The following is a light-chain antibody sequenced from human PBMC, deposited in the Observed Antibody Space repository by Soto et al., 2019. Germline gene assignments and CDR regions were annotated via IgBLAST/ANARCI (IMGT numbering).Light chain of an antibody. CDR1: QSVASNF. J-gene: IGKJ1*01. CDR2: GAS. V-gene: IGKV3-20*01. CDR3: KQYGSSPWT. Sequence: ENVLTQSPGTLSLSPGERATLSCRASQSVASNFLAWYQQKPGQSPRLLIYGASRRATGLPDRFNGDGSGTDFTLTIRRLEAEDFAVYYCKQYGSSPWTFGQGTKVETK.